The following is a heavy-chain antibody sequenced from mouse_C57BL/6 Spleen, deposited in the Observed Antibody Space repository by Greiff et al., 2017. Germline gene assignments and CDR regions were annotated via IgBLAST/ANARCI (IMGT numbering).Heavy chain of an antibody. CDR2: IYPGNSDT. D-gene: IGHD2-1*01. CDR1: GYTFTSYW. Sequence: EVKLMESGTVLARPGASVKMSCKTSGYTFTSYWMHWVKQRPGQGLEWIGAIYPGNSDTSYNQKFKGKAKLTAVTSASTAYMELSSLTNEDSAVYYCTREAYGNPFAYWGQGTLVTVSA. CDR3: TREAYGNPFAY. J-gene: IGHJ3*01. V-gene: IGHV1-5*01.